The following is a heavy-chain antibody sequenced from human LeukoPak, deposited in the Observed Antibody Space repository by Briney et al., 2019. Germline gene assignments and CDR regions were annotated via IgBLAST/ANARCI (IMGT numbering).Heavy chain of an antibody. D-gene: IGHD3-3*01. J-gene: IGHJ4*02. V-gene: IGHV3-49*04. Sequence: GGSLRLSCAASGFTFSSYAMSWVRQAPGKGLQWVGFIRSKAYGGTTEYAASVKGRFTISRDDSKSIAYLQMNSLKTEDTAVYYCTRMDFWSGYYTAPDYWGQGTLVTVSS. CDR2: IRSKAYGGTT. CDR1: GFTFSSYA. CDR3: TRMDFWSGYYTAPDY.